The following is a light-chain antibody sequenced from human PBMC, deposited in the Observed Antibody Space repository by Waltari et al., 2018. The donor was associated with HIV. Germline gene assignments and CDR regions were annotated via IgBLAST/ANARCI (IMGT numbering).Light chain of an antibody. Sequence: QSALTQPASVSGSPGQSITISCTGTSSDVGGYNYVSWYQQHPGKAPKLMIYEVRNRPSGVSNRFSDSRSGNTASLTVSGLQAEDEADYYCSSYTSSSTLVFGAGTKVTVL. J-gene: IGLJ1*01. CDR2: EVR. V-gene: IGLV2-14*01. CDR3: SSYTSSSTLV. CDR1: SSDVGGYNY.